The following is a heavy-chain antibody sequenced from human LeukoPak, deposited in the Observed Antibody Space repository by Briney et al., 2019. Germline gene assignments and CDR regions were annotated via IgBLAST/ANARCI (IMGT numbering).Heavy chain of an antibody. CDR3: ARQDYGDYGLGYFDY. J-gene: IGHJ4*02. V-gene: IGHV4-59*05. Sequence: SETLSLTCTVSGGSISGYYWSWIRQPPGKGLEWIASINHSGSTYYNPSLKSRVTISVDTSKNQFSLKVRSVTAADTAVYYCARQDYGDYGLGYFDYWGQGTLVTVSS. CDR1: GGSISGYY. CDR2: INHSGST. D-gene: IGHD4-17*01.